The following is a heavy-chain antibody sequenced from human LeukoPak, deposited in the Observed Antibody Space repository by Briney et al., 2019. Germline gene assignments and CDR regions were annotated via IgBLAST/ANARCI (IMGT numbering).Heavy chain of an antibody. CDR3: ARDLWFGESSDACDM. D-gene: IGHD3-10*01. J-gene: IGHJ3*02. Sequence: ASVYLSCNAAGSGFTGHYINWMRQAHGQGLEWRGWINPKSSGTNYAQKFQGRVTMTRDMSISTAYMDMSRVRSDDMAVYYCARDLWFGESSDACDMWGQGTMVTVSS. V-gene: IGHV1-2*02. CDR2: INPKSSGT. CDR1: GSGFTGHY.